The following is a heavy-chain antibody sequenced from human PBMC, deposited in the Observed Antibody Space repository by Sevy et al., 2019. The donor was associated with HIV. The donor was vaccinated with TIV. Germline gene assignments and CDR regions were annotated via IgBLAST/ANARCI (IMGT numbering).Heavy chain of an antibody. J-gene: IGHJ4*02. CDR1: GFTFSRCA. CDR3: AKGESSGWHGHFDY. D-gene: IGHD6-19*01. CDR2: ISASGGGT. V-gene: IGHV3-23*01. Sequence: GGSLRLSCAASGFTFSRCAMNWVRQAPGKGLEWVADISASGGGTNYTDSVKGRFTISRDNSKNTLYLQTNSLRAEDTAVYYCAKGESSGWHGHFDYWGQGTLVTVSS.